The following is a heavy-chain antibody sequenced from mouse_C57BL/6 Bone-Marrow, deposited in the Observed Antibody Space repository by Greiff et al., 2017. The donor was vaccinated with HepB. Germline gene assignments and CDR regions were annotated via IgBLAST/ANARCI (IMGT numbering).Heavy chain of an antibody. CDR1: GYTFTEYT. CDR3: ARHNLYGSSFYYFDY. V-gene: IGHV1-62-2*01. J-gene: IGHJ2*01. Sequence: VKLMESGAELVKPGASVKLSCKASGYTFTEYTIHWVKQRSGQGLEWIGWFYPGSGSIKYNEKFKDKATLTADKSSSTVYMELSRLTSEDSAVYFCARHNLYGSSFYYFDYWGQGTTLTVSS. D-gene: IGHD1-1*01. CDR2: FYPGSGSI.